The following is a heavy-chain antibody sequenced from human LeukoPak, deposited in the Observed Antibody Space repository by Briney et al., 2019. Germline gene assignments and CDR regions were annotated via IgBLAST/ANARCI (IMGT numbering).Heavy chain of an antibody. V-gene: IGHV3-74*01. D-gene: IGHD3-10*01. CDR1: GFTFSNYW. CDR3: AKDLHYGSADY. J-gene: IGHJ4*02. Sequence: GGSLRLSCAASGFTFSNYWMHWVRQDPWKGLVWVSFINPDGSTTNYADSVKGRFTISRDNAKNALYLQMNSLRAEETAVYYCAKDLHYGSADYWGQGTLVPVSS. CDR2: INPDGSTT.